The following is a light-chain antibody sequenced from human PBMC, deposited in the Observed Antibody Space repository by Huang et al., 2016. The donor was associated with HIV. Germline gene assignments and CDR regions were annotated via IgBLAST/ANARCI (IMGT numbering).Light chain of an antibody. CDR1: QGISSY. CDR3: QQLNTYPVT. V-gene: IGKV1-9*01. J-gene: IGKJ4*01. CDR2: AAS. Sequence: IQLTQSPSSLSASIGDRVTITCRASQGISSYLSWYQQKPGKAPNLLIYAASNLQSGVPSRFSGSGSGTDFTLIISSLQPEDFATYYCQQLNTYPVTFGGGTKVEIK.